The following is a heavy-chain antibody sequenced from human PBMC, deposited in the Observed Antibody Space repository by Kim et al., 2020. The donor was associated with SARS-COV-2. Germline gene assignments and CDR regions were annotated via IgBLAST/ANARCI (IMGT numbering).Heavy chain of an antibody. CDR1: AFSVSSNF. CDR2: IYDGGNI. D-gene: IGHD6-6*01. J-gene: IGHJ4*02. CDR3: VREKGAARGERFDY. Sequence: GGSLRLSCATSAFSVSSNFMSWVRQAPGKGLEWVSVIYDGGNIYYADSVRGRFTISRDNSKNTLYLQMNSLRAEDTAVYYCVREKGAARGERFDYWGQGTLVTVSS. V-gene: IGHV3-53*01.